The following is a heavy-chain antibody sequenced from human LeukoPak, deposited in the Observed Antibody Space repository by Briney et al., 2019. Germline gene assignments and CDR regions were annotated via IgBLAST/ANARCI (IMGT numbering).Heavy chain of an antibody. Sequence: GGSLRLPCATFGFTFSSYGMTWVRQAPGKGLEWVSAIRGSGGSTYYADSVKGRFTISRDNSKNTLYLHMNTLRAEDTAVYYCARDKRYSSGWYEDAYFDYWGQGTLVTVSS. CDR2: IRGSGGST. D-gene: IGHD6-19*01. CDR3: ARDKRYSSGWYEDAYFDY. CDR1: GFTFSSYG. V-gene: IGHV3-23*01. J-gene: IGHJ4*02.